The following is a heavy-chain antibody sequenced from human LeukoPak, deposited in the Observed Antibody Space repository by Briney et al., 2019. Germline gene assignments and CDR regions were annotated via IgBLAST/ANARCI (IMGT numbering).Heavy chain of an antibody. CDR1: GFTFSSYG. CDR2: IWYDGSNK. CDR3: AKDYIYGGWGNAFDI. V-gene: IGHV3-30*02. J-gene: IGHJ3*02. D-gene: IGHD5-18*01. Sequence: GGSLRLSCAASGFTFSSYGMHWVRQAPGKGLEWVAVIWYDGSNKYYADSVKGRFTISRDNSKNTLNLQMNGLRAEDTAVYYCAKDYIYGGWGNAFDIWGQGTKVTVSS.